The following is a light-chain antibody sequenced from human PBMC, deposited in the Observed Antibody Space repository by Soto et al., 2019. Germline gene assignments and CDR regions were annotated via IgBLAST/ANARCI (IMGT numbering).Light chain of an antibody. CDR2: KVS. Sequence: DVVMTQSPLSLPVTLGQPASISCRSSQSLAHSDGNTYLSWFQQRPGQSPRRLIYKVSNRDSGVPDRFSGSGSGTDFTLKISRVEAEDVGVYFCMQGTHWPWTFGQGTKVEI. CDR3: MQGTHWPWT. J-gene: IGKJ1*01. V-gene: IGKV2-30*02. CDR1: QSLAHSDGNTY.